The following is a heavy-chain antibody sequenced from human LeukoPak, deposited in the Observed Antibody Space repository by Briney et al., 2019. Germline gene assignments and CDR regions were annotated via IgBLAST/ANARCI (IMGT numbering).Heavy chain of an antibody. CDR1: GYSFTSYW. Sequence: GESLKISCKGSGYSFTSYWIGWVRQMPGKGLEWMGTIYPGDSDTRYSPSFQGQVTISADKSISTAYLQWSSLKASDTAMYYCARRTITIFGVVSGYYFDYWGQGTLVTASS. D-gene: IGHD3-3*01. CDR2: IYPGDSDT. J-gene: IGHJ4*02. CDR3: ARRTITIFGVVSGYYFDY. V-gene: IGHV5-51*01.